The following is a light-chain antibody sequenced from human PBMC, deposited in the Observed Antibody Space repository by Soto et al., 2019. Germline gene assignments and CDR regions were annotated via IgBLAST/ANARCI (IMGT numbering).Light chain of an antibody. Sequence: DIVLTQSPGTLSLSPGERATLSCRASQSVSSSYFAWYQQKPGQAPRLLIYGASSRATGIPDRFSGSVSGTDFTLTISRLEPVDLAVYYCHQYDESPWTFGQGTKVDIK. CDR1: QSVSSSY. J-gene: IGKJ1*01. V-gene: IGKV3-20*01. CDR2: GAS. CDR3: HQYDESPWT.